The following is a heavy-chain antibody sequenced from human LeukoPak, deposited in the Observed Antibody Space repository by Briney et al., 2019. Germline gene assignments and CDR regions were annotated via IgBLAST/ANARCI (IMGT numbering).Heavy chain of an antibody. CDR1: GFTFSDYY. Sequence: GGSLRLSCAASGFTFSDYYMSWIRQAPGKGLEWVSYISSSGSTIYYADSVKGRFTISRDNAKNSLYLQMNSLRAEDTAVYYCAKPVVRFLEWAPFDYWGQGTLVTVSS. J-gene: IGHJ4*02. D-gene: IGHD3-3*01. CDR2: ISSSGSTI. V-gene: IGHV3-11*01. CDR3: AKPVVRFLEWAPFDY.